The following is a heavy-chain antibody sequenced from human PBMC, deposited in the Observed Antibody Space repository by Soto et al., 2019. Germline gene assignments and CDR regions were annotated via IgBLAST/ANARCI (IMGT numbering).Heavy chain of an antibody. V-gene: IGHV3-13*01. CDR1: VLPFSSYD. CDR3: ARGNILTGYFDY. D-gene: IGHD3-9*01. Sequence: GGSLRLSCAASVLPFSSYDMHWVRQATGKGLEWVSAIGTAGDTYYPGSVKGRFTISRENAKNSLYLQMNSLRAEDTAVYYCARGNILTGYFDYWGQGTLVTVSS. CDR2: IGTAGDT. J-gene: IGHJ4*02.